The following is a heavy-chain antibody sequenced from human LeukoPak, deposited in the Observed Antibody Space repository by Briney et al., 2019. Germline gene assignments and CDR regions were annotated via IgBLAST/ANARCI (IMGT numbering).Heavy chain of an antibody. J-gene: IGHJ4*02. CDR2: IIPIFGTA. Sequence: SVKVSCKASGGTFSSYAISWVRQAPGQGLEWMGGIIPIFGTANYAQKFQGRVTITADESTSTAYMELSSLRSEDTAVYYCARDVAYSGYDYYFDYWGQGTLVTVSS. CDR3: ARDVAYSGYDYYFDY. V-gene: IGHV1-69*13. D-gene: IGHD5-12*01. CDR1: GGTFSSYA.